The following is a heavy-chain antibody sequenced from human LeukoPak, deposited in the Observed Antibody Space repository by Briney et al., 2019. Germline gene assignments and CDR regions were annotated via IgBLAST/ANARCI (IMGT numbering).Heavy chain of an antibody. Sequence: GGSLRLSCAASGFTFSSYWMSWVRQAPGKGLEWVANIKQDGSEKYYVDSVKGRYTISRDNAKNSLYLQMNSLRAEDTAVYYCAREIGQWLVRYYYYMDVWGKGTAVTVSS. V-gene: IGHV3-7*01. CDR3: AREIGQWLVRYYYYMDV. J-gene: IGHJ6*03. CDR1: GFTFSSYW. CDR2: IKQDGSEK. D-gene: IGHD6-19*01.